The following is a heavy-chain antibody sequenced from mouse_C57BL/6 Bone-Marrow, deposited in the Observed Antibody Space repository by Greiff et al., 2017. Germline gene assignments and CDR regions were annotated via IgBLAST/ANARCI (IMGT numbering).Heavy chain of an antibody. CDR2: IYPRDGST. J-gene: IGHJ3*01. CDR3: SRMDYYGSSYGFAY. CDR1: GYTFTDHT. Sequence: VQLQQSDAELVKPGASVKISCTVSGYTFTDHTIHWMKQRPEQGLEWIGYIYPRDGSTKSNENFKGKATLTANKSSSTAYMQLNSLTSEDSAVYFCSRMDYYGSSYGFAYWGQGTLVTVSA. D-gene: IGHD1-1*01. V-gene: IGHV1-78*01.